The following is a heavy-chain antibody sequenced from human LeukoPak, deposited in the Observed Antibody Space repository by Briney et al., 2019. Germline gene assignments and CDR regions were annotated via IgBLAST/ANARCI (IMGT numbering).Heavy chain of an antibody. CDR3: VKEGGSSLTWFDS. J-gene: IGHJ5*01. Sequence: GRCLRLSRAASRLTFYNYAMSWVRHAPGKGLEWVSALIDSGDTTYYTESVKGPFTIARDNSKNTLFLQMNSLTAEDTAIYYCVKEGGSSLTWFDSWGQGSLVTASS. V-gene: IGHV3-23*01. CDR2: LIDSGDTT. D-gene: IGHD2-15*01. CDR1: RLTFYNYA.